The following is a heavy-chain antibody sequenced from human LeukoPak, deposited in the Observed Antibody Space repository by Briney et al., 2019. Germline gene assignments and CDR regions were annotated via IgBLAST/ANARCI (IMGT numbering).Heavy chain of an antibody. CDR3: ARDRYYDSSGYSGY. V-gene: IGHV1-2*06. D-gene: IGHD3-22*01. Sequence: ASVKVSCKASGYTFTGYYLHWVRQAPGQGLEWMGRINPNTGGTNHAQKFQGRVTMTRDTSISTAYMELSGLTSDDTAVYYCARDRYYDSSGYSGYWGQGTLVTVSS. CDR2: INPNTGGT. J-gene: IGHJ4*02. CDR1: GYTFTGYY.